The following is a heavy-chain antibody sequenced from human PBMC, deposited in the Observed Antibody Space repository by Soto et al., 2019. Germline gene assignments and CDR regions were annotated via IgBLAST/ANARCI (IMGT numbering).Heavy chain of an antibody. CDR1: GGSFSGYY. V-gene: IGHV4-34*01. D-gene: IGHD3-16*02. J-gene: IGHJ6*03. CDR2: INHSGST. Sequence: SETLSLTCAVYGGSFSGYYWSWIRQPPGKGLEWIGEINHSGSTNYNPSLKSRVTISVDTSKNQFSLKLSSVTAADTAVYYCARAYTGVITYYYYSMDVWGKGTTVTVS. CDR3: ARAYTGVITYYYYSMDV.